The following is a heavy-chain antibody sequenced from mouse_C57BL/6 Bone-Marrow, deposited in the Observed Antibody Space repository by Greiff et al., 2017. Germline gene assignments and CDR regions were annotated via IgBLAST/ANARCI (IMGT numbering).Heavy chain of an antibody. CDR3: AELRGWDFDV. J-gene: IGHJ1*03. CDR1: GYAFTNYL. V-gene: IGHV1-54*01. Sequence: VQRVESGAELVRPGTSVKVSCKASGYAFTNYLIEWVKQRPGQGLEWIGVINPGSGGTNYNEKFKGKATLTADKSSSTAYMQLSSLTSDDSAVYFCAELRGWDFDVWGTGTTVTVAS. CDR2: INPGSGGT.